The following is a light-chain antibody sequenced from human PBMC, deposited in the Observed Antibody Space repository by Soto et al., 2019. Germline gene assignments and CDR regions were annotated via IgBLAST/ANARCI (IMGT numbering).Light chain of an antibody. Sequence: QSVLTQPASASGSPGQSGTISCTGTSSDVGRYDYVSWYQQHPGKAPKLMIYEVTKRPSGVPDRFSGSKSGNTASLTVSGLQAEDEADYYCTSNAGSNIFVFGTGTKVTVL. V-gene: IGLV2-8*01. CDR3: TSNAGSNIFV. J-gene: IGLJ1*01. CDR1: SSDVGRYDY. CDR2: EVT.